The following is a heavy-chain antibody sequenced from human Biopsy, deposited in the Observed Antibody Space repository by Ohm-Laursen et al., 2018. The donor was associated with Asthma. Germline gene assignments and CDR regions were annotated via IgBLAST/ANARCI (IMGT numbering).Heavy chain of an antibody. V-gene: IGHV1-69*13. D-gene: IGHD3-9*01. J-gene: IGHJ3*02. CDR1: GGTLNNYA. CDR2: ISPIFGAI. Sequence: SVKVSCKASGGTLNNYAINWVRQAPGQGLEWMGGISPIFGAIRYAQNFQGRVTITADVFTNTVHMELSSLRSEDTAVYYCARTYYDFLTGQVKDGFDMWGQGTMVTVAS. CDR3: ARTYYDFLTGQVKDGFDM.